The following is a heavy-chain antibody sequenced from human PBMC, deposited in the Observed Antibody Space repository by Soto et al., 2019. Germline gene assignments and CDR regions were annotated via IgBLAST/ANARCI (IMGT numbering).Heavy chain of an antibody. D-gene: IGHD4-17*01. CDR2: ISSRGTDI. J-gene: IGHJ5*02. Sequence: GGSLRLSCEASGFLFSTSTPNWVRRAPGKGLEWVAEISSRGTDIYYADSVKGRFTISRDNSKNTLYLLLDRVKSDDTAVYFCATLGRADYPPLAAWGQGTLVTVSS. CDR3: ATLGRADYPPLAA. CDR1: GFLFSTST. V-gene: IGHV3-30*14.